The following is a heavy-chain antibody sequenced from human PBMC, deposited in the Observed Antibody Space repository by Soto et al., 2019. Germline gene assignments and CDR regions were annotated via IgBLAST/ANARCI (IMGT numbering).Heavy chain of an antibody. CDR2: ISSSSSYI. CDR3: ARELAVVAATINWFDP. CDR1: GFTFSSYS. V-gene: IGHV3-21*01. J-gene: IGHJ5*02. D-gene: IGHD2-15*01. Sequence: EVQLVESGGGLVKPGGSLRLSCAASGFTFSSYSMNWVRQAPGKGLEWVSSISSSSSYIYYADSVKGRFTISRDNAKNSLYLQMNSLRAEDTAVYYCARELAVVAATINWFDPWGQGTLVTVSS.